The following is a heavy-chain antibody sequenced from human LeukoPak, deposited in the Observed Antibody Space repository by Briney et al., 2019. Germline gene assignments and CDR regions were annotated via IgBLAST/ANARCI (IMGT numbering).Heavy chain of an antibody. CDR2: INDDGYT. V-gene: IGHV4-34*01. D-gene: IGHD2-2*02. Sequence: SETLSLTCGVYGVSFTGNYWSWIRQPPGKRPEWIGEINDDGYTNYNPSLRSRVTISLDTSENHLSLRLTSVTAADTAVYYCARIRCGHTDDIRYNHWGQGTLVTVSS. CDR1: GVSFTGNY. J-gene: IGHJ4*02. CDR3: ARIRCGHTDDIRYNH.